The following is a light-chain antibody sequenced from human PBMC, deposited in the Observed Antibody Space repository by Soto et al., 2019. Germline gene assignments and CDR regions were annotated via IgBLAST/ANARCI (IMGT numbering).Light chain of an antibody. Sequence: ILMTQSPSSLSAFVGDRVTITCRASQDIGNFLAWYQQKPGKVPKLLIYAASTLQSGVPSRFSGSGSGTDFTLTISSLQPEDFATYYCQQSYSTPLTFGGGTKVDIK. CDR1: QDIGNF. V-gene: IGKV1-27*01. J-gene: IGKJ4*01. CDR3: QQSYSTPLT. CDR2: AAS.